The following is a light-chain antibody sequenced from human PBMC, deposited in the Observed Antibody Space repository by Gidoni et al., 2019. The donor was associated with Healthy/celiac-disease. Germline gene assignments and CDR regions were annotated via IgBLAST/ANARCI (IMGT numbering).Light chain of an antibody. Sequence: QSALTQPASVSGSPGQSITISCTGTSSDVGGYNYVSWYQQHPGKATKLMIYEVSNRPSGVSKRFSGSKSGNTASLTISGLQAEDEADYYCSSYTSSSTRVFGTGTKVTVL. V-gene: IGLV2-14*01. CDR1: SSDVGGYNY. J-gene: IGLJ1*01. CDR2: EVS. CDR3: SSYTSSSTRV.